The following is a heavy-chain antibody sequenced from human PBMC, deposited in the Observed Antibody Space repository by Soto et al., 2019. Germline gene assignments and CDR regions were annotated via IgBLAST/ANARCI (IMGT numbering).Heavy chain of an antibody. J-gene: IGHJ4*02. CDR3: AAHVSSSSPFDY. D-gene: IGHD6-6*01. CDR1: GFTFSSYA. Sequence: GGSLRLSCAASGFTFSSYAMSWVRQAPGEGLEWVSAISGSGGSTYYADSVKGRFTISRDNSKNTLYLQMNSLRAEDTGVYYCAAHVSSSSPFDYWGQGTLVTVSS. V-gene: IGHV3-23*01. CDR2: ISGSGGST.